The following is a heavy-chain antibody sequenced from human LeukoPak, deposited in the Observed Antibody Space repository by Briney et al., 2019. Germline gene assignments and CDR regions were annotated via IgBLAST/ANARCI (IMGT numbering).Heavy chain of an antibody. J-gene: IGHJ4*02. D-gene: IGHD2-2*01. V-gene: IGHV4-30-4*01. Sequence: PSGTLSLTCTVSGGSISSGDYYWSWIRQPPGKGLEWIGYIYYSGSTYYNPSLKSRVTISVDTSKNQSSLKLSSVTAADTAVYYCARVPESYCSSTSCSYIFDYWGQGTLVTVSS. CDR1: GGSISSGDYY. CDR3: ARVPESYCSSTSCSYIFDY. CDR2: IYYSGST.